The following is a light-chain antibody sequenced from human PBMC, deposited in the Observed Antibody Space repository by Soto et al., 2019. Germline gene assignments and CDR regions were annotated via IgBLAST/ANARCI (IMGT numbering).Light chain of an antibody. CDR3: QQYYSPPLT. Sequence: TQSPGTLSLSPGARATLSCRASQSVSNYLAWFQQKPGQAPRLLIYDASNRATGVPGRFSGGGSGTEFTLTISSLQAEDVAVYYCQQYYSPPLTFGGGTKVDIK. V-gene: IGKV3D-15*01. CDR1: QSVSNY. CDR2: DAS. J-gene: IGKJ4*01.